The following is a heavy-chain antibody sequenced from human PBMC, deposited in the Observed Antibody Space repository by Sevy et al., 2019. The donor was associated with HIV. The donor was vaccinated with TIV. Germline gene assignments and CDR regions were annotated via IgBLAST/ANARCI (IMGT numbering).Heavy chain of an antibody. J-gene: IGHJ6*02. CDR2: VYPNSGGT. D-gene: IGHD1-7*01. V-gene: IGHV1-2*06. Sequence: ASVKVSCKASGYTFTGNYLHWVRQAPGQGLEWMGRVYPNSGGTNYARKFQGRVTMTRDTSISTAYMELSRLRFDDTAVYYCARDGGGGTTNSGMDVWGQGTTVTVSS. CDR3: ARDGGGGTTNSGMDV. CDR1: GYTFTGNY.